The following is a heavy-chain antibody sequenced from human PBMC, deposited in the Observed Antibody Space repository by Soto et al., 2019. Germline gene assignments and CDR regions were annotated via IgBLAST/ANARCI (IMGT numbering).Heavy chain of an antibody. CDR2: ISYDGSNK. V-gene: IGHV3-30-3*01. CDR1: GFTFSSYA. Sequence: QVQLVESGGGVVQPGRSLRLSCAASGFTFSSYAMQWVRQAPGKGLEWVAVISYDGSNKYYADSVKGRFTISRDNSKNTLYLQMHSLRAEDTAVYYCARPYDFWSGYVFDYWGQGTLVTVSS. D-gene: IGHD3-3*01. J-gene: IGHJ4*02. CDR3: ARPYDFWSGYVFDY.